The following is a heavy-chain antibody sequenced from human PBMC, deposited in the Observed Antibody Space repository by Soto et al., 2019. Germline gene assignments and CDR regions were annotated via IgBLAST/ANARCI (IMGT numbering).Heavy chain of an antibody. CDR3: ARATQSYYDTSGYYSYVH. V-gene: IGHV3-23*01. Sequence: GGSLRLSCAVSGFIFGNYAMTWVRQAPGKGLEWVSGISGSGGSTYYADSVKGRFTISRDNAENSVYLEMDSLRAEDTALYYCARATQSYYDTSGYYSYVHWGQGAQVTVSS. CDR1: GFIFGNYA. CDR2: ISGSGGST. D-gene: IGHD3-22*01. J-gene: IGHJ4*02.